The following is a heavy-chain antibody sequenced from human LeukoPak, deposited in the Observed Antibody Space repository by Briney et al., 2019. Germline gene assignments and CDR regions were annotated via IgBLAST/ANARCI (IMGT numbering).Heavy chain of an antibody. J-gene: IGHJ4*02. V-gene: IGHV3-23*01. Sequence: PGGSLRLSCVGSGFTFSRYSMNWFRQAPGKGLERVSSLGGPGGSTYHADSAKGRFTVSRDSSRNMLFLQMNSLRAEDTAIYYCAKASAADYFFDSWGQGTLVTVSS. CDR1: GFTFSRYS. D-gene: IGHD6-25*01. CDR3: AKASAADYFFDS. CDR2: LGGPGGST.